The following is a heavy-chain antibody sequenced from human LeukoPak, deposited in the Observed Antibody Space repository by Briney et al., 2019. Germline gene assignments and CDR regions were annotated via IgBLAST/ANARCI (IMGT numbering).Heavy chain of an antibody. D-gene: IGHD1-7*01. V-gene: IGHV3-30-3*01. CDR3: ARDYWWNYDY. CDR1: GFTFSDYA. CDR2: ISKDGSDK. J-gene: IGHJ4*02. Sequence: GRSLRLSCAASGFTFSDYAMHWVRQAPGKGLEWVAVISKDGSDKYYPGSVRGRFTISRDNSKNTIYLQMDSLRAEDTAIYYCARDYWWNYDYWGQGTLITVSS.